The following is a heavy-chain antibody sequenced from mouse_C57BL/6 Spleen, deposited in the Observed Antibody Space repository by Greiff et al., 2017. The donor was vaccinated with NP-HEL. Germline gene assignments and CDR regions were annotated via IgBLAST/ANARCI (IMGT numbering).Heavy chain of an antibody. V-gene: IGHV1-53*01. J-gene: IGHJ1*03. Sequence: QVHVKQPGTELVKPGASVKLSCKASGYTFTSYWMHWVKQRPGQGLEWIGNINPSNGGTNYNEKFKSKATLTVDKSSSTAYMQLSSLTSEDSAVYYCARDYGYDVWYFDVWGTGTTVTVSS. CDR2: INPSNGGT. CDR1: GYTFTSYW. D-gene: IGHD2-2*01. CDR3: ARDYGYDVWYFDV.